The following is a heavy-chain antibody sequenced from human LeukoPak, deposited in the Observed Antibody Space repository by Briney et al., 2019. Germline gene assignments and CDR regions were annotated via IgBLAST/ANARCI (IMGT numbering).Heavy chain of an antibody. CDR1: GGSFSGYY. J-gene: IGHJ6*04. CDR3: ARRLLRYFDWSL. CDR2: INHSGST. D-gene: IGHD3-9*01. Sequence: SETLSLTCAVYGGSFSGYYWSWIRQPPGKGLEWIGEINHSGSTNYNPSLKSRVTISVDTSKNQLSLKLSSVTAADTAVYYCARRLLRYFDWSLWGKGTTVTISS. V-gene: IGHV4-34*01.